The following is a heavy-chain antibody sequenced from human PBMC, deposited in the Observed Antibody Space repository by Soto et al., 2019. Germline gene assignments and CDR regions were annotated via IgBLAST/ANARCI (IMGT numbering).Heavy chain of an antibody. CDR2: IYPDDSDT. V-gene: IGHV5-51*01. CDR3: ARLEWLSLAAWFDP. J-gene: IGHJ5*02. D-gene: IGHD3-3*01. Sequence: PGESLKISCKGSGYSFTNYWIGWVRQMPGKGLEWMGMIYPDDSDTKYSPSFQGQVTFSADKSINTAYLQWSSLKASGTAIYYCARLEWLSLAAWFDPWGQGTLVTVSS. CDR1: GYSFTNYW.